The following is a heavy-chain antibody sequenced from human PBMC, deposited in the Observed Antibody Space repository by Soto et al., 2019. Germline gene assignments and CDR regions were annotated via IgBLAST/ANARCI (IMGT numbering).Heavy chain of an antibody. J-gene: IGHJ6*02. Sequence: ASVKVSCKASGGTFSSYAISWVRQAPGQGLEWMGGIIPIFGTANYAQKFQGRVTITADESTSTAYMELSSLRSEDTAVYYCARVDRPAARLESHQNILTGYLPPGYYYYGMDVWGQGTTVTV. CDR1: GGTFSSYA. CDR2: IIPIFGTA. D-gene: IGHD3-9*01. CDR3: ARVDRPAARLESHQNILTGYLPPGYYYYGMDV. V-gene: IGHV1-69*13.